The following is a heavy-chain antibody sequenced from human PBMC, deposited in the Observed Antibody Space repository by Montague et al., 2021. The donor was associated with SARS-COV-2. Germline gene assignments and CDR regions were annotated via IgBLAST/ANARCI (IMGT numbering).Heavy chain of an antibody. CDR3: ARLGEGVVPAPILGVGPYYAYFYMDV. Sequence: SETLSLTCAVYGGSFSGYYWNWIRPPPGKGLEWIGEINHSGSAKYNPSLKRRVTISVDTSKNQFSLKLNSVSAADTAVYYCARLGEGVVPAPILGVGPYYAYFYMDVWGKGATVTVSS. D-gene: IGHD2-2*02. V-gene: IGHV4-34*01. J-gene: IGHJ6*03. CDR1: GGSFSGYY. CDR2: INHSGSA.